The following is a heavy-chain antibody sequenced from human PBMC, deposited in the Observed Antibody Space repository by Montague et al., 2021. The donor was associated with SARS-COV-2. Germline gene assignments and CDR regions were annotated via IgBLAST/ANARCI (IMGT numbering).Heavy chain of an antibody. CDR2: INHSGST. CDR3: ARGPRITMIVVVITDIWFDP. CDR1: GGSFSGYY. V-gene: IGHV4-34*01. J-gene: IGHJ5*02. D-gene: IGHD3-22*01. Sequence: SETLSLTCAVYGGSFSGYYWSWIRQPPGKGLEWIGEINHSGSTNXNPSLKSRVTISVDTSKNQFSLKLSSVTAADMAVYYCARGPRITMIVVVITDIWFDPWGQGTLVTVSS.